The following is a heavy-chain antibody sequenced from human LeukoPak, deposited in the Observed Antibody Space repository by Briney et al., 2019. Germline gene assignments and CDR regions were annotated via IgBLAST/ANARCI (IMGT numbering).Heavy chain of an antibody. D-gene: IGHD3-22*01. CDR1: GGSISSYY. Sequence: SETLSLTCTVSGGSISSYYWGWIRQPPGKGLEWIGSIYYSGSTYYNPSLKSRVTISVDTSKNQFSLKLSSVTAADTAVYYCAGPGDGITMIAFDIWGQGTMVTVSS. V-gene: IGHV4-39*01. CDR3: AGPGDGITMIAFDI. CDR2: IYYSGST. J-gene: IGHJ3*02.